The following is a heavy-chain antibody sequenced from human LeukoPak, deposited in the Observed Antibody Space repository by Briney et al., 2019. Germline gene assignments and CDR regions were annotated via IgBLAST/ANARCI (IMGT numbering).Heavy chain of an antibody. J-gene: IGHJ1*01. Sequence: PGGSLRLSCAASGLTFSSYWMTWIRQAPGKGLEWVANIKQDGSEKYYVDSVKGRFTISKDNAKNSLFLQMNSLRAEDTAVYYCARIRSYGDKYAEYFQHWGQGTLVTVSS. CDR2: IKQDGSEK. CDR3: ARIRSYGDKYAEYFQH. V-gene: IGHV3-7*01. D-gene: IGHD4-17*01. CDR1: GLTFSSYW.